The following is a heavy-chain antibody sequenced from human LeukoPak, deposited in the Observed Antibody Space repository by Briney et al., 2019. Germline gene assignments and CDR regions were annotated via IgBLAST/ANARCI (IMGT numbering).Heavy chain of an antibody. V-gene: IGHV3-30*18. CDR2: ISYDGSNK. Sequence: GGSLRLSCAASGFTFSSYGMHWVRQAPGKGLEWVAVISYDGSNKYYADSVKGRFTISRDNSKNTLYLQMNSLRAEDTAVYYCAKGGPYGGNEVYYGMDVWGQGTTVTVSS. CDR3: AKGGPYGGNEVYYGMDV. CDR1: GFTFSSYG. D-gene: IGHD4-23*01. J-gene: IGHJ6*02.